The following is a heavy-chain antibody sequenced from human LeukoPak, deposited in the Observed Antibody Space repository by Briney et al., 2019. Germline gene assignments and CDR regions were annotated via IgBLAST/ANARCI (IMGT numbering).Heavy chain of an antibody. J-gene: IGHJ4*02. D-gene: IGHD6-19*01. Sequence: PSETLSLTCTVSGGSMSSSSYYWGWIRQPPGKGLEWIGSIYSSGSTYYNPSLKSRVTISVDRSKNQFSLKVTSVTAADTAIYYCARAGGGWSFASWGQGTLVTVSS. CDR1: GGSMSSSSYY. V-gene: IGHV4-39*07. CDR2: IYSSGST. CDR3: ARAGGGWSFAS.